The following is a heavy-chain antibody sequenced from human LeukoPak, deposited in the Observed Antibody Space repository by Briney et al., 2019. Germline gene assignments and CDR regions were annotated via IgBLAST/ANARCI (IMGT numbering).Heavy chain of an antibody. CDR3: ARPRDYGGNSLDAFDI. V-gene: IGHV1-69*01. D-gene: IGHD4-23*01. CDR1: GGTFSSYA. Sequence: ASVKVSCKASGGTFSSYAISWVRQAPGQGLEWMGGIFPIFGTANYAQKFQGRVTITADESTSTAYMELSSLRSEDTAVYYCARPRDYGGNSLDAFDIWGQGTMVTVSS. CDR2: IFPIFGTA. J-gene: IGHJ3*02.